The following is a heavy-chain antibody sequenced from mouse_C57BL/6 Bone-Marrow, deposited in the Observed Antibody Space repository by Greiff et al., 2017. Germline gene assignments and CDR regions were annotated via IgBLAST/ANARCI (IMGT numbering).Heavy chain of an antibody. CDR3: AKNFDCYSYHAMDY. CDR1: GFSLTSYG. J-gene: IGHJ4*01. CDR2: VWRGGST. D-gene: IGHD2-3*01. V-gene: IGHV2-5*01. Sequence: VQLQESGPGLVQPSQSLSITCTVSGFSLTSYGVHWVRQSPGKGLEWLGVVWRGGSTEYNAAFMFRLSSTKDNSKSQVFVKMNSLQADDTAIYYGAKNFDCYSYHAMDYWGQGTSVTVSS.